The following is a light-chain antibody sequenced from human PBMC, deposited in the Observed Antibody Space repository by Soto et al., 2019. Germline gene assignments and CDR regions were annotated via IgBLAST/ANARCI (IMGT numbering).Light chain of an antibody. CDR2: DAS. CDR1: QGIRND. CDR3: QQYNSYSRT. J-gene: IGKJ1*01. Sequence: DIQMTQSPSSLSASVGDRVTITCRASQGIRNDLGWYQQKPGKAPKLLIYDASSLESGVPSRFSGSGSGPEFTLTIRSLQPDDFATYYCQQYNSYSRTSGQGTKVDIK. V-gene: IGKV1-17*01.